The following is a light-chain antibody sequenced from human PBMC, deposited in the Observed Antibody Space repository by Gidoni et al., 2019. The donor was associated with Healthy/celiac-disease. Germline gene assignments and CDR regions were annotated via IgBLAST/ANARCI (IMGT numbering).Light chain of an antibody. Sequence: DIQMTQSPASLSASVGDRVTITCRASKSISSYLNWYQQKPGKAPKLLIYAASSVQSGVPSRFSGSGSGTDFTLTISSLQPEDFATYYCQQSYSTPLPFGGGTKVEIK. J-gene: IGKJ4*01. CDR2: AAS. V-gene: IGKV1-39*01. CDR3: QQSYSTPLP. CDR1: KSISSY.